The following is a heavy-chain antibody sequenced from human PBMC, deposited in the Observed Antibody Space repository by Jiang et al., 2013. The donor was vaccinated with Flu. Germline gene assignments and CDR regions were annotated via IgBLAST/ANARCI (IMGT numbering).Heavy chain of an antibody. D-gene: IGHD6-13*01. CDR2: IVVGSGNT. CDR1: GFTFSSST. CDR3: AADQDSRTWYGPYYFDY. V-gene: IGHV1-58*01. J-gene: IGHJ4*02. Sequence: EVKKPGTSVKVSCKASGFTFSSSTVQWVRQARGQRLEWIGWIVVGSGNTKYAQNFRERVTLARDLSTGTTYMELSSLTSEDTALYYCAADQDSRTWYGPYYFDYWGQGTLVTVSS.